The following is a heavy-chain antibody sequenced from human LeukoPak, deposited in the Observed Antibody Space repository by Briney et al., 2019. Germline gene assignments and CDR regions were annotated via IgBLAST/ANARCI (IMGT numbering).Heavy chain of an antibody. J-gene: IGHJ3*02. D-gene: IGHD3-16*01. CDR3: AKGQYGGGVGDLDI. V-gene: IGHV3-30*18. CDR2: ISYDGSNK. Sequence: GSLRLSCAASGFTFSSYGQHWVRQAPGKGLEWVAVISYDGSNKYYADSVKGRFTISRDNSKNTLYLQMNSLRAEDTAVYYCAKGQYGGGVGDLDIWGQGTMVTVSS. CDR1: GFTFSSYG.